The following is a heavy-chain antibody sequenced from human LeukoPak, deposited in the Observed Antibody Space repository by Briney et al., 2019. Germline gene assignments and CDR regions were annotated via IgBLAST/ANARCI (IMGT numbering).Heavy chain of an antibody. CDR3: AKWGGEVYYDFWSGYCYFDY. Sequence: GGSLRLSCAASGFTFSAYAMHWLRQAPGKGLEWVAVISHDSKSEFYADSLKGRLTISRDYSKSTVYLQMNSLRSEDAAVYYCAKWGGEVYYDFWSGYCYFDYWGQGTLVTVSS. D-gene: IGHD3-3*01. CDR2: ISHDSKSE. J-gene: IGHJ4*02. CDR1: GFTFSAYA. V-gene: IGHV3-30*18.